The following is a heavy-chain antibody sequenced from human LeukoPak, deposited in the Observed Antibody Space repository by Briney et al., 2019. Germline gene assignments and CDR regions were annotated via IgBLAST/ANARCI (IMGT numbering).Heavy chain of an antibody. CDR3: AKRVYDILTGYYNYYYYMDV. J-gene: IGHJ6*03. D-gene: IGHD3-9*01. CDR1: GFTFSSYA. V-gene: IGHV3-23*01. Sequence: GGSLRLSCAASGFTFSSYAMSWVRQAPGKGLEWVSAISGSGGSTYYADSVKGRFTISGDNSKNTLYLQMNSLRAEDTAVYYCAKRVYDILTGYYNYYYYMDVWGKGTTVTVSS. CDR2: ISGSGGST.